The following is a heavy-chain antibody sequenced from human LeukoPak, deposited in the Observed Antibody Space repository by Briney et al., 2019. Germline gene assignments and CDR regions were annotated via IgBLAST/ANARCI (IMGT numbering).Heavy chain of an antibody. Sequence: SESLSLTCTVSGDSISSYYWSWTRQPPGKGLEWIGYIHNSGSTNLNPSLKSRVTMSVDTSKNQFSLKATSVTPADTAVYYCASGRDQLTYFQYWGQGTLATDSS. CDR1: GDSISSYY. J-gene: IGHJ1*01. V-gene: IGHV4-59*01. D-gene: IGHD1-1*01. CDR3: ASGRDQLTYFQY. CDR2: IHNSGST.